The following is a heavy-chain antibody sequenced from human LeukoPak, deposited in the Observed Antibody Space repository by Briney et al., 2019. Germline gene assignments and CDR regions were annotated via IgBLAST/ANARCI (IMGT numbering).Heavy chain of an antibody. CDR2: IYDSGST. CDR3: ARGRVPAAMRVFDP. CDR1: GGSIRNYH. J-gene: IGHJ5*02. Sequence: SETLSLTCTVSGGSIRNYHWSWIRQPPGKELEWIGHIYDSGSTNYNPSLKSRVTISVDTSKNQFSLKLSSVTAADTAVYYCARGRVPAAMRVFDPWGQGTLVTVSS. D-gene: IGHD2-2*01. V-gene: IGHV4-59*08.